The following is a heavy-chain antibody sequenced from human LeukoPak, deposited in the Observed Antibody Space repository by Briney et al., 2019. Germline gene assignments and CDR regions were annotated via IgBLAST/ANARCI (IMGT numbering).Heavy chain of an antibody. D-gene: IGHD3-3*01. CDR2: IYHSGST. Sequence: SETLSLTCVVSGGSISSYNWWSWVRQPPGKGLEWIGEIYHSGSTNYNPSLKSRVTISVDTSKNHFSLKLSSVTAADTAVFYCARHRSLEWFLDVWGKGTTVTVSS. CDR1: GGSISSYNW. J-gene: IGHJ6*04. CDR3: ARHRSLEWFLDV. V-gene: IGHV4-4*02.